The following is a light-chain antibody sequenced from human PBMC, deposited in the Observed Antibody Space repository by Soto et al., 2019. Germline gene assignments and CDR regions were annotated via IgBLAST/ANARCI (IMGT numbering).Light chain of an antibody. J-gene: IGKJ3*01. V-gene: IGKV1-27*01. CDR3: QKYNSAPFT. CDR1: QGISNY. Sequence: DIQMTQSPSSLSASVGDRVTITCRASQGISNYLAWYQQKPGKVPKLLIYAASTLQSGVPSRFSGSGSGTDFTRTISSLQPEDVATYYGQKYNSAPFTFGPGNKVDIK. CDR2: AAS.